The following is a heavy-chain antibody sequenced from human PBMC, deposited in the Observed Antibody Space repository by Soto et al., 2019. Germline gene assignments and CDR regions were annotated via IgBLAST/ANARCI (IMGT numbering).Heavy chain of an antibody. CDR3: AKDLFYGSGSPGGY. V-gene: IGHV3-23*01. CDR2: ISGSGGST. CDR1: GFTFSRYA. Sequence: GGSLRLSCAASGFTFSRYAISWGRQAPGKGLEWVSAISGSGGSTYYADSVKGRFTISRDNSKNTLYLQMNSLRAEDTAVYYCAKDLFYGSGSPGGYWGQGTLVTVSS. J-gene: IGHJ4*02. D-gene: IGHD3-10*01.